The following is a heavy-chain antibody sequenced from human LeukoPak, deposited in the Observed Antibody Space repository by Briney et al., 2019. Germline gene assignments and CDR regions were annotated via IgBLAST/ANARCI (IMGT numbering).Heavy chain of an antibody. J-gene: IGHJ4*02. Sequence: ASVKVSCKASGGTFSSYAISWVRQAPGQRLEWMGGIIPIFGTANYAQKFQGRVTITADESTSTAYMELSSLRSEDTAVYYCARDPGHSSGWYFDYWGQGTLVTVSS. D-gene: IGHD6-19*01. CDR2: IIPIFGTA. V-gene: IGHV1-69*13. CDR1: GGTFSSYA. CDR3: ARDPGHSSGWYFDY.